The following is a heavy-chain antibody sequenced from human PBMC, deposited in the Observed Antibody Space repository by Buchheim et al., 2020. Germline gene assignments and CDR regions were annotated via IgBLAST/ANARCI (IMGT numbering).Heavy chain of an antibody. CDR2: ISRSGSTI. D-gene: IGHD3-22*01. CDR1: GFTFSSFE. CDR3: AREGGSWDSSGYYYFDY. V-gene: IGHV3-48*03. J-gene: IGHJ4*02. Sequence: EVQLVESGGGLVQPGGSLRLSCAASGFTFSSFEMNWVRQAPGKGLEWVSYISRSGSTIYYADSVKGRFTISRDNAKNSLYLQMNSLRAEDTAVYYCAREGGSWDSSGYYYFDYWGQGTL.